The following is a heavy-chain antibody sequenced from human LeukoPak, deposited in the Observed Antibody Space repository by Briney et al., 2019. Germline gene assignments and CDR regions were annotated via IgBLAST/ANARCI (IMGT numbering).Heavy chain of an antibody. CDR1: GFTFSSYS. CDR2: ISSSSSTI. CDR3: AKDSGVGMATTFSILDI. J-gene: IGHJ3*02. V-gene: IGHV3-48*01. Sequence: TGGSLRLSCAASGFTFSSYSMNWVRQAPGKGLEWVSYISSSSSTIYYADSVRGRLTISRDNSKNTLYLQMNSLRAEDTAVYYCAKDSGVGMATTFSILDIWGQGTMVTVSS. D-gene: IGHD5-24*01.